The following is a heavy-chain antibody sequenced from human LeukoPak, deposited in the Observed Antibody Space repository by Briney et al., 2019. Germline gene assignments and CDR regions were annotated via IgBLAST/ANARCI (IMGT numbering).Heavy chain of an antibody. CDR3: ARDRRGTPFDL. D-gene: IGHD1-1*01. CDR1: GGTFSSYA. V-gene: IGHV1-46*01. Sequence: ASVKVSCKASGGTFSSYAISWVRQAPGQGLEWMGIINPSGGGTSYAQKFQGRVTMTRDTSTSTVYMELSSLGSEDTAVYYCARDRRGTPFDLWGRGTLVTVSS. J-gene: IGHJ2*01. CDR2: INPSGGGT.